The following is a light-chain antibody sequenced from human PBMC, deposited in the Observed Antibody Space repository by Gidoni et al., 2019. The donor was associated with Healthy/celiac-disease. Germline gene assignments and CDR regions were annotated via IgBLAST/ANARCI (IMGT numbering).Light chain of an antibody. CDR3: QQYNNWPYT. V-gene: IGKV3-15*01. Sequence: EIVITQSPATLSVSPGERATLSCRASQSVSSNLAWYQQKPGQAPRLLIYGASTRATGIPARFSGSGSGTEFTLTISRLQAEDFAVYYCQQYNNWPYTFGQGTKLEIK. J-gene: IGKJ2*01. CDR2: GAS. CDR1: QSVSSN.